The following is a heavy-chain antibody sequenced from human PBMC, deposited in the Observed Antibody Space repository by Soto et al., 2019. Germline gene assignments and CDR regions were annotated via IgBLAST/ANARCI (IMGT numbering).Heavy chain of an antibody. CDR3: AKVPSSGWYNWFDP. CDR2: ISYDGSNK. J-gene: IGHJ5*02. CDR1: GFTFSSYG. D-gene: IGHD6-19*01. V-gene: IGHV3-30*18. Sequence: VGSLRLSCAASGFTFSSYGMHWVRQAPGKGLEWVAVISYDGSNKYYADSVKGRFTISRDNSKNTLYLQMNSLRAEDTAVYYCAKVPSSGWYNWFDPWGQGTLVTVSS.